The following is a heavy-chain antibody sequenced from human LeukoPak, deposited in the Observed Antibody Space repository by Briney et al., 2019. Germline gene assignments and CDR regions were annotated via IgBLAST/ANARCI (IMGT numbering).Heavy chain of an antibody. CDR3: AKDLRRRITMIVVDLE. J-gene: IGHJ4*02. V-gene: IGHV3-30*18. D-gene: IGHD3-22*01. Sequence: PGGSLRLSCAASGFTFSSYGMHWVRQAPGKGLEWVAVISYDGSNKYYADSVKGRFTISRDNSKNTLYLQMNSLRAEDTAVYYCAKDLRRRITMIVVDLEWGQGTLVTVSS. CDR1: GFTFSSYG. CDR2: ISYDGSNK.